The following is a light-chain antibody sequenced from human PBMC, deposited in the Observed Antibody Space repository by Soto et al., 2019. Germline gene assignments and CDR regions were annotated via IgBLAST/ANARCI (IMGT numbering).Light chain of an antibody. CDR1: QSVRSNY. CDR3: QQYSTSPWT. J-gene: IGKJ1*01. Sequence: EIVLTQSPGTLTLSPGGRATLSCRASQSVRSNYLAWYQQGPGQAPRLLIFAASSRATGIPDRFSGSGSGTDFTLTISRLEPEDFAVYYCQQYSTSPWTFGQGTKVDIK. V-gene: IGKV3-20*01. CDR2: AAS.